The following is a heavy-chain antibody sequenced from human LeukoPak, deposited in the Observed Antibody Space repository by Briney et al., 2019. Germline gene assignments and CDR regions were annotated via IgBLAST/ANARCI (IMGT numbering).Heavy chain of an antibody. CDR1: GFTFRSYA. Sequence: PGGSLSLFCAASGFTFRSYAMQWVRRAPGKGVVWVADISYGGSNKYYADSVKGRFTISRDNSKNTLQLQMNSLRAEDTAVYYCARDKSPTYYYATFDYWGQGTLVTVSS. V-gene: IGHV3-30-3*01. CDR2: ISYGGSNK. CDR3: ARDKSPTYYYATFDY. D-gene: IGHD3-10*01. J-gene: IGHJ4*02.